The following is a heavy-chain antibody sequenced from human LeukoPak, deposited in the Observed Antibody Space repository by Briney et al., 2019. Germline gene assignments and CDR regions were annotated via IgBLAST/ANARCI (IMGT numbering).Heavy chain of an antibody. Sequence: SETLSLTCAVYGGSFSGYYWSWTRQPPGKGLEWIGEINHSGSTNYNPSLKSRVTISVDTSKNQFSLKLSSVTAADTAVYYCARTGIAAAGNWGQGTLVTVSS. D-gene: IGHD6-13*01. CDR3: ARTGIAAAGN. J-gene: IGHJ4*02. V-gene: IGHV4-34*01. CDR1: GGSFSGYY. CDR2: INHSGST.